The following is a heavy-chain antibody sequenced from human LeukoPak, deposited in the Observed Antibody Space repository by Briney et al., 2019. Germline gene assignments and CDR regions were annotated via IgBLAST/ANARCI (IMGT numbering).Heavy chain of an antibody. V-gene: IGHV4-30-4*01. CDR3: ARGAIVGATRFDY. J-gene: IGHJ4*02. CDR1: GGSISSGDYY. Sequence: SETLSLTCTVSGGSISSGDYYWSWIRQPPGKGLEWIGYIYYSGSTYYNPSLKSRVTISVDTSKNQFSLKLSSVTAADTAVYYCARGAIVGATRFDYWGQGTLVTVSS. D-gene: IGHD1-26*01. CDR2: IYYSGST.